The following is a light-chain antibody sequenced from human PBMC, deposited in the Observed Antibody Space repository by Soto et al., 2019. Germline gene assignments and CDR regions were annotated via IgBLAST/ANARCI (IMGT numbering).Light chain of an antibody. J-gene: IGLJ2*01. CDR3: CSYAGTYTVI. Sequence: QSALTQPPSVSGSPGQSVSISCTGTSSDVGAYNYVSWYQQHPGKAPKLMIYDVNRRPSGVPDRFSGSKSGNTASLTISGLQAEDEADYYCCSYAGTYTVIFGGGNKLTVL. CDR1: SSDVGAYNY. CDR2: DVN. V-gene: IGLV2-11*01.